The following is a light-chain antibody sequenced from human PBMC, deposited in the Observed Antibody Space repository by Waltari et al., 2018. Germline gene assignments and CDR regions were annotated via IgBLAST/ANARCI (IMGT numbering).Light chain of an antibody. CDR2: GDS. Sequence: QSVLTQPPSVSGAPGQTVTISCTGSSSNIGPGYNVPWYQQFPGKAPKLLIDGDSNRPSGVPDRFSGSKSGTSASLAITGLQAEDEADYFCQSYDSSLSNSGVFGGGTKVTVL. CDR1: SSNIGPGYN. CDR3: QSYDSSLSNSGV. V-gene: IGLV1-40*01. J-gene: IGLJ2*01.